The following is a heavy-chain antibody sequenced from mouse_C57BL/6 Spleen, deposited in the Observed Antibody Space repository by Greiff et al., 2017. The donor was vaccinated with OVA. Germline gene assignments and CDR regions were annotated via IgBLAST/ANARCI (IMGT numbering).Heavy chain of an antibody. CDR2: IYPGDGDP. CDR1: GYAFSSSW. V-gene: IGHV1-82*01. J-gene: IGHJ4*01. CDR3: ARDYYGSSYGAMDY. D-gene: IGHD1-1*01. Sequence: QVQLQQSGPELVKPGASVKISCKASGYAFSSSWMNWVKQRPGKGLEWIGRIYPGDGDPNYNGKFKGKATLTADKSSSTAYMQLSSLTSEDSAVYFCARDYYGSSYGAMDYWGQGTSVTVSS.